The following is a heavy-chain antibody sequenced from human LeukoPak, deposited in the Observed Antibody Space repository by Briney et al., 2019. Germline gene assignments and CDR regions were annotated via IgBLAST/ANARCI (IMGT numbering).Heavy chain of an antibody. V-gene: IGHV1-3*01. CDR2: INAGNGNT. Sequence: ASVKVSCKASGYTFTSYAMHWVRQAPGQRLEWMGWINAGNGNTKYSQKFQGRVTITRDTSASTAYMELSRLRSDDTAVYYCAREHLSGTTAYYMDVWGKGTTVTVSS. CDR1: GYTFTSYA. D-gene: IGHD1-7*01. J-gene: IGHJ6*03. CDR3: AREHLSGTTAYYMDV.